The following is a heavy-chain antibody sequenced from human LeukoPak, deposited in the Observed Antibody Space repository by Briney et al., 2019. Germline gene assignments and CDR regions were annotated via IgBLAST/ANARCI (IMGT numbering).Heavy chain of an antibody. D-gene: IGHD5-24*01. V-gene: IGHV1-8*01. Sequence: ASVKVSCKASGYTFTSYDINWVRQATGQGLEWMGWMNPNSGNTGYAQKFQGRVTMTRNTSISTAYMELSSLRSEDTAVYYCARGSKFTSRDGYNYYYGMDVWGQGTTVTVSS. J-gene: IGHJ6*02. CDR1: GYTFTSYD. CDR2: MNPNSGNT. CDR3: ARGSKFTSRDGYNYYYGMDV.